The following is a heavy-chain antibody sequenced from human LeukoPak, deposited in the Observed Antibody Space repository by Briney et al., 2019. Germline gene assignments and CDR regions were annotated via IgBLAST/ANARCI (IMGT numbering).Heavy chain of an antibody. Sequence: GRSLRLSCAASGFDFSGYDMHWVRQATGKGLEWVSAIGTAGDTYYPGSVKGRFTISRENAKNSLYLQMNSLRAGDTAVYYCAIAVAGIGAFDIWGQGTMVTVSS. D-gene: IGHD6-19*01. CDR2: IGTAGDT. J-gene: IGHJ3*02. CDR1: GFDFSGYD. CDR3: AIAVAGIGAFDI. V-gene: IGHV3-13*04.